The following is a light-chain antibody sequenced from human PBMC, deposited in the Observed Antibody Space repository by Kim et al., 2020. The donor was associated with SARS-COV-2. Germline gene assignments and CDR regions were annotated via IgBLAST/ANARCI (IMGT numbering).Light chain of an antibody. J-gene: IGLJ2*01. CDR1: SSNIGSNT. CDR3: AAWDDSLKVV. CDR2: TNN. Sequence: VLTQPPSASGTPGQRVTISCSGSSSNIGSNTVNWYQHLPGTAPKVLIYTNNQRPSGVPDRFSGSKSGTSASLAISGLQSEDEADYYCAAWDDSLKVVFGGGTQLTVL. V-gene: IGLV1-44*01.